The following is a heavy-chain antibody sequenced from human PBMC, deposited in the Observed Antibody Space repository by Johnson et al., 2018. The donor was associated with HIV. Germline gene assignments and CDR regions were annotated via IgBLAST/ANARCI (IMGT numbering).Heavy chain of an antibody. Sequence: VQLVESGGGVVQPRGSLRLSCAASGFTFSDCAMSWVRQGPGKGLEWVSAITVSGDHTYYADSVKGRFTISRDNSKNTLYLQTNRLRAEDTAVYYCARDGTTGPSGDAYDIWGQGTMVTVSS. V-gene: IGHV3-23*04. CDR1: GFTFSDCA. CDR3: ARDGTTGPSGDAYDI. J-gene: IGHJ3*02. D-gene: IGHD4-17*01. CDR2: ITVSGDHT.